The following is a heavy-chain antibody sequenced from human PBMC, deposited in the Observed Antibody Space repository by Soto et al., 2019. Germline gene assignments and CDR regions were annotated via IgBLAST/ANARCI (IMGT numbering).Heavy chain of an antibody. D-gene: IGHD3-22*01. CDR2: INAGNGNT. J-gene: IGHJ6*02. CDR3: ARNYYDSSGYYSGRYYCYYYGMDV. Sequence: GASVKVSCKASGYTFTSYAMHWVRQAPGQRLEWMGWINAGNGNTKYSQKFQGRVTITRDTSASTAYMELSSLRSEDTAVYYCARNYYDSSGYYSGRYYCYYYGMDVWGQGTTVTVSS. CDR1: GYTFTSYA. V-gene: IGHV1-3*01.